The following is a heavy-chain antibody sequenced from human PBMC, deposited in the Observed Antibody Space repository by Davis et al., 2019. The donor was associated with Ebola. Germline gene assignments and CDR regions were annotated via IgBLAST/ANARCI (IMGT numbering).Heavy chain of an antibody. Sequence: GESLKISCAASGFTFRTYAMSWVRQAPGKGLEWVSSISGSGGSTYYADSVKGRFTISRDNSKKTLYLQMNSLRAEDTAVYYCAKSGLSFGVVKYHYGMDVWGKGTTVTVSS. CDR3: AKSGLSFGVVKYHYGMDV. J-gene: IGHJ6*04. CDR2: ISGSGGST. CDR1: GFTFRTYA. D-gene: IGHD3-3*01. V-gene: IGHV3-23*01.